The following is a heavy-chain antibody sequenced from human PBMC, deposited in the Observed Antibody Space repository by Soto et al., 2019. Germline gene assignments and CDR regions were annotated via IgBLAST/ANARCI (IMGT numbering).Heavy chain of an antibody. CDR2: MNPNSGDT. Sequence: QVQVVQSGAEVKKPGASVKVSCQASGYTFTSYDINWVRQATGQGLEWMGWMNPNSGDTGYAQKFQGRVTMTRNTSISTAYMELSSLRSEDTAVYYCARSVGRGISSIPWFDPWGQGTLVTVSS. CDR3: ARSVGRGISSIPWFDP. CDR1: GYTFTSYD. J-gene: IGHJ5*02. D-gene: IGHD2-2*01. V-gene: IGHV1-8*01.